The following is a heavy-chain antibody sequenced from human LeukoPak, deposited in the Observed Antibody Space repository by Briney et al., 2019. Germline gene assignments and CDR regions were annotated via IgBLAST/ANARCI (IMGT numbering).Heavy chain of an antibody. J-gene: IGHJ6*02. V-gene: IGHV3-53*01. D-gene: IGHD3-9*01. Sequence: GGSLRLSCAASGFTFSSNYMSWVRQAPGKGLEWVSVIYSGGSTYYADSVKGRFTISRDNSKNTLYLQMNSLRAEDTAVYYCARAPTTVLRYFDWLYGMDVWGQGTTVTVSS. CDR2: IYSGGST. CDR3: ARAPTTVLRYFDWLYGMDV. CDR1: GFTFSSNY.